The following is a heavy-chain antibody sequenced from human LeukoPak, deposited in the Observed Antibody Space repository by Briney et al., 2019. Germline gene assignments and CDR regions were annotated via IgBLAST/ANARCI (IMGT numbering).Heavy chain of an antibody. J-gene: IGHJ3*02. Sequence: KPGESLKISCQGYGYSFTNYWIGWVRQMPGKGLEWMGVIYPGDSDTRYSPSVQGQVIISIDKSISTAYLQWSSLKASDAAMYFCARQYCGGDCYPLDAFDIWGQGTMVTVS. CDR1: GYSFTNYW. D-gene: IGHD2-21*02. V-gene: IGHV5-51*01. CDR2: IYPGDSDT. CDR3: ARQYCGGDCYPLDAFDI.